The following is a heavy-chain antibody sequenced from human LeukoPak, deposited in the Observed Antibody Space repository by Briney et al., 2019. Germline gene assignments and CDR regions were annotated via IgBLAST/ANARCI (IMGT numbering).Heavy chain of an antibody. CDR1: GGSISTYY. CDR2: IYTSGST. V-gene: IGHV4-4*07. D-gene: IGHD2-21*01. J-gene: IGHJ6*03. Sequence: SETLSLTCTVSGGSISTYYWCWIRQPAGKGLEWIGRIYTSGSTDYNPSLRGRVTMSVDTSKNQFSLKLNSVTAADTAVYYCARERCLWPAYDYCMDVWGKGTTVTVSS. CDR3: ARERCLWPAYDYCMDV.